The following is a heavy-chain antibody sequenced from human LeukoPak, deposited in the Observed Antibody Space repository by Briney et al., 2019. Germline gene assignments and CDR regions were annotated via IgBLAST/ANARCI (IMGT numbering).Heavy chain of an antibody. V-gene: IGHV1-69*13. D-gene: IGHD3-22*01. J-gene: IGHJ4*02. CDR3: AGARYYYDSSGYYLPSYFGS. Sequence: SVKVSCKASGGTFSSYAISWVRQAPGQGLEWMGGIIPIFGTANYAQKFQGRVTITADESTSTAYMELSSLRSEDTAVYYCAGARYYYDSSGYYLPSYFGSWAREPWSPSPQ. CDR2: IIPIFGTA. CDR1: GGTFSSYA.